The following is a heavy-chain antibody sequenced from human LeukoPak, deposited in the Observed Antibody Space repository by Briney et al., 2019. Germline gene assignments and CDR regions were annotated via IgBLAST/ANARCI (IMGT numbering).Heavy chain of an antibody. Sequence: GGSLRLSCAASRLTFSRNWMHWVRQGPGKGLVWVSRINGDGSGTNYADSVKGRFTISTDNAKNTLFLQMNSLRAEDTAVYYCARAGYSMDTEYFQHWGQGTLVTVSS. D-gene: IGHD5-18*01. CDR3: ARAGYSMDTEYFQH. CDR1: RLTFSRNW. CDR2: INGDGSGT. V-gene: IGHV3-74*01. J-gene: IGHJ1*01.